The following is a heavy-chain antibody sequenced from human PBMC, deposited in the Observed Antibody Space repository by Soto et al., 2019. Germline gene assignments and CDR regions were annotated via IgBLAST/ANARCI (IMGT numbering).Heavy chain of an antibody. CDR1: GYIFSTHG. Sequence: QVLLVQSGAEVKKPGASVKVSCKASGYIFSTHGISWVRQAPGQGLEWMGRISTYNGNTRHAQKHQGRVTMTTDTSSSIAYRELRSLRSDATAVYYCARDNGQWLVSAWGQGTRVTVSS. J-gene: IGHJ5*02. CDR3: ARDNGQWLVSA. V-gene: IGHV1-18*01. CDR2: ISTYNGNT. D-gene: IGHD6-19*01.